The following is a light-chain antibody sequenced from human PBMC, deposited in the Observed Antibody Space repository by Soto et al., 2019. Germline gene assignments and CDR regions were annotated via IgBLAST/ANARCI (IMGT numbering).Light chain of an antibody. J-gene: IGKJ5*01. CDR1: QSISNW. Sequence: DIQMTQSPSTLSASVGDRVTITCRASQSISNWLAWYQQKPGKAPKLLIYDASSMESGVPSRFSGSGSGTEFTLTISSLQPDDFATYYCQQSNNHPISFGQGTRLEIK. CDR3: QQSNNHPIS. V-gene: IGKV1-5*01. CDR2: DAS.